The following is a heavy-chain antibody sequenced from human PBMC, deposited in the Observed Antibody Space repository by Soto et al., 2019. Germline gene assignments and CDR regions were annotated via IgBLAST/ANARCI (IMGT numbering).Heavy chain of an antibody. D-gene: IGHD1-26*01. V-gene: IGHV1-18*01. CDR2: ISAHNGNT. Sequence: QVHLVQSGAEVKKPGASVKVSCKGSGYAFTTYGITWVRQAPGQGLEWMGWISAHNGNTNYAQKLQGRVTVTRETSASTAYMELRSLRSDDTAVYYCASGRYGDYWGQGALVTVSS. CDR3: ASGRYGDY. CDR1: GYAFTTYG. J-gene: IGHJ4*02.